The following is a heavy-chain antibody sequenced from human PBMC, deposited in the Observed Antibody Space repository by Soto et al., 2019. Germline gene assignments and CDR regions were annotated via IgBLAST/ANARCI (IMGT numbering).Heavy chain of an antibody. CDR1: GGSISSGGCY. J-gene: IGHJ6*02. CDR3: ARDRDYDILTGYYSGYRQYGMDV. D-gene: IGHD3-9*01. CDR2: IYYSGST. Sequence: SETLSLTCTVSGGSISSGGCYWSWIRQHPGKGLEWIGYIYYSGSTYYNPSLKSRVTISVDTSKNQFSLKLSSVTAADTAVYYCARDRDYDILTGYYSGYRQYGMDVWGQGPTVTVSS. V-gene: IGHV4-31*03.